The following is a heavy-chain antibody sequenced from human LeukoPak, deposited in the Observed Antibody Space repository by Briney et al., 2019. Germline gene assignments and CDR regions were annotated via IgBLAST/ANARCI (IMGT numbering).Heavy chain of an antibody. J-gene: IGHJ4*02. CDR2: ISGSGGST. V-gene: IGHV3-23*01. CDR3: AKDRWGGYWDY. CDR1: GFTFSSYA. D-gene: IGHD3-16*01. Sequence: GGSLRLSCAASGFTFSSYAISWVRQAPGKGLEWVSAISGSGGSTYYADSVKGRFTISRDNPKNTLYLQMNSLRAEDTAVYYCAKDRWGGYWDYWGQGTLVTVSS.